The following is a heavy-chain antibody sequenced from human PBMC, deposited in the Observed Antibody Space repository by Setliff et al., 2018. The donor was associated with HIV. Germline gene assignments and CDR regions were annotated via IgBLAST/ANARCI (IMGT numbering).Heavy chain of an antibody. CDR1: GGSISSSRYY. CDR2: IYHSGST. Sequence: LSLTCSVSGGSISSSRYYWGWIRQPPGKGLEWIGSIYHSGSTYYNPSLKSRVTLSVDTSKNQFSLKLSSVTAADTAVYYCARHDGTYCGGDCYLLGYFDLWGRGTLVTVSS. CDR3: ARHDGTYCGGDCYLLGYFDL. V-gene: IGHV4-39*01. D-gene: IGHD2-21*02. J-gene: IGHJ2*01.